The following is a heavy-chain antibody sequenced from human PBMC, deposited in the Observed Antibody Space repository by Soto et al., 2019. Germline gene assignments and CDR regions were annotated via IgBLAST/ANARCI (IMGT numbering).Heavy chain of an antibody. CDR2: INSDGSST. J-gene: IGHJ3*02. V-gene: IGHV3-74*01. CDR3: ARELGKYAFDI. D-gene: IGHD7-27*01. Sequence: GGSLRLSCAASGFTFSSYWMHWVRQAPGKGLVWVSRINSDGSSTSYADAVKGRFTISRDNAKNTLYLQMNSLRAEDTAVYYCARELGKYAFDIWGQGTMVTVSS. CDR1: GFTFSSYW.